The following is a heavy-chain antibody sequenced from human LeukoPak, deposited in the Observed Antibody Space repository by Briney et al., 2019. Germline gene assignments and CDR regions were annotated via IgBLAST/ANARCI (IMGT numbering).Heavy chain of an antibody. CDR2: IIPIFGTA. V-gene: IGHV1-69*05. Sequence: GASVKVSCKASGGTFSSYAISWVRQAPGQGLDWMGGIIPIFGTANYAQKFQGRLSLTRDMSTSTDYMELSSLRSEERAVYYCARDNSVGDTAWWFDPWGQGTLVTVSS. J-gene: IGHJ5*02. CDR3: ARDNSVGDTAWWFDP. D-gene: IGHD1-26*01. CDR1: GGTFSSYA.